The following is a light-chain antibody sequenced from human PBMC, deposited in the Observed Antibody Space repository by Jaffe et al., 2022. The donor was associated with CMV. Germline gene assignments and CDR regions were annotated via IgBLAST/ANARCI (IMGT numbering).Light chain of an antibody. CDR1: QSVSNS. V-gene: IGKV3-11*01. Sequence: EIVLTQSPATLSLSPGERATLSCRASQSVSNSLAWYQQKPGQAPRLLIYDASNRATGIPARFSGSGSGTDFTLTISSLEPEDFAVYYCQQRSNWLFGQGTQLEIK. J-gene: IGKJ5*01. CDR2: DAS. CDR3: QQRSNWL.